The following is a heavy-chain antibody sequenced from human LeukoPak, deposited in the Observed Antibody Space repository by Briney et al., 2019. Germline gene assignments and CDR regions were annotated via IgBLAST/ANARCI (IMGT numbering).Heavy chain of an antibody. V-gene: IGHV4-39*01. D-gene: IGHD3/OR15-3a*01. CDR1: GVSISSSNSY. CDR2: IYYTGNT. J-gene: IGHJ4*02. Sequence: SETLSPTCTVSGVSISSSNSYWGWIRQPPGKGLEWIGSIYYTGNTYYNASLKSQVSISIDTSKNQFSLKLTSVTAADTAVYYCARQTGSGLFILPGGQGTLVTVSS. CDR3: ARQTGSGLFILP.